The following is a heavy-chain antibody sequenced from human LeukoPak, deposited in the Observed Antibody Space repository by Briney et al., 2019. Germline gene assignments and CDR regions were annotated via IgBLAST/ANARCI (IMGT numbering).Heavy chain of an antibody. CDR3: ARGHQRILLTGANWFDP. CDR2: IYYSGST. D-gene: IGHD3-9*01. J-gene: IGHJ5*02. V-gene: IGHV4-34*01. Sequence: SETLSLTCAVYGGSFSGYYWSWIRQPPGKGLEWIGSIYYSGSTYYNPSLKSRVTISVDTSKNQFSLKLSSVTAADTAVYYCARGHQRILLTGANWFDPWGQGTLVTVSS. CDR1: GGSFSGYY.